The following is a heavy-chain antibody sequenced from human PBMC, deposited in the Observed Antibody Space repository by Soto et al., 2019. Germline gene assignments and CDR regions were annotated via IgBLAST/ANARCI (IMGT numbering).Heavy chain of an antibody. J-gene: IGHJ4*02. V-gene: IGHV3-23*01. CDR3: AKAGFSSSWSPTYFDY. CDR2: ISGTGYNT. CDR1: GFTFTSHA. D-gene: IGHD6-13*01. Sequence: HPGGSLRLSCAASGFTFTSHAMNWVRLAPGKGLEWVSAISGTGYNTYYADSVKGRFTISRDNTKNTLYLQMNSLRAEDTAVYYCAKAGFSSSWSPTYFDYWGQGPLVTVSS.